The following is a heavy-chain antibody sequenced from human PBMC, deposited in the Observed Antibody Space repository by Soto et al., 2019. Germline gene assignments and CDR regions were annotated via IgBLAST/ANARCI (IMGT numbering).Heavy chain of an antibody. CDR1: GFTFSSYW. D-gene: IGHD6-6*01. V-gene: IGHV3-7*01. CDR3: ARVSARPGDDAFDI. Sequence: GGSLRLSCAASGFTFSSYWMSWVRQAPGKGLEWVANIKQDGSEKYYVDSVKGRFTISRDNAKNSLYLQMNSLRAEDTAVYYCARVSARPGDDAFDIWGQGTMVTVSS. J-gene: IGHJ3*02. CDR2: IKQDGSEK.